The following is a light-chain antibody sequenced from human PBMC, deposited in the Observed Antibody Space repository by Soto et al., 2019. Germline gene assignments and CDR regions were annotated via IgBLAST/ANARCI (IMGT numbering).Light chain of an antibody. V-gene: IGKV3-15*01. Sequence: IVMTQSPATLSVSPWGRATLSCRASQSISDTLAWYQQKPGQAPRLLLHGASTRATGFPARFSGSGSGTEFTLTISSLQSEDFAVYYGQQYNNWPPITFGQGTRLEIK. CDR1: QSISDT. CDR3: QQYNNWPPIT. J-gene: IGKJ5*01. CDR2: GAS.